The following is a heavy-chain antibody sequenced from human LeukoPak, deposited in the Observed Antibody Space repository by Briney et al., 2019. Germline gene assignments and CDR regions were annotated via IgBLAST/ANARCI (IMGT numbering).Heavy chain of an antibody. D-gene: IGHD2-8*02. CDR1: GFTFSTFA. Sequence: GGSLRLSCAASGFTFSTFAMIWVRQPPGQGLEWVSSIFPSGGEIHYADSVRGRFTISRDNSKSTLSMQMNSLRAEDTAIYYCATYRQVLLPFESWGQGTLVTVSS. CDR2: IFPSGGEI. J-gene: IGHJ4*02. V-gene: IGHV3-23*01. CDR3: ATYRQVLLPFES.